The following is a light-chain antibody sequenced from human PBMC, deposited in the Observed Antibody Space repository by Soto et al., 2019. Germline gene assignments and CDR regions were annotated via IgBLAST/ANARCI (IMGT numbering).Light chain of an antibody. CDR2: GAS. CDR1: QSVSSN. J-gene: IGKJ2*01. Sequence: EIVMTQSPATLSMSPGERATLSCRASQSVSSNLAWYQQKPGQAPRLLIYGASTRATGIPARFSGSGSGTEFTLTISSLQSEDFAVYYCQQYNNWPYTFGQGTKLESK. V-gene: IGKV3-15*01. CDR3: QQYNNWPYT.